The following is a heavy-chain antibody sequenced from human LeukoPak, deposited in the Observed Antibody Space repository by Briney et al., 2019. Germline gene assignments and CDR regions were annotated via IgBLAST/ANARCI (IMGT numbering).Heavy chain of an antibody. CDR2: IYYSGST. Sequence: SETLSLTCTVSGGSISSYYWSWIRQPPGKGLEWIGYIYYSGSTNYNPSLKSRVTMSVDTSKNQFSLKLSSVTAADTAVYYCARDSVAAADYWGQGTLVTVSS. V-gene: IGHV4-59*12. CDR3: ARDSVAAADY. J-gene: IGHJ4*02. D-gene: IGHD6-13*01. CDR1: GGSISSYY.